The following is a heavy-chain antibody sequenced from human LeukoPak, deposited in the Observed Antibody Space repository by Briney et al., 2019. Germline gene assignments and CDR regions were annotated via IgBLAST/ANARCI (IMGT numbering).Heavy chain of an antibody. V-gene: IGHV3-20*04. J-gene: IGHJ4*02. CDR1: GLTFDDYG. CDR2: INWNGGTT. Sequence: GGSLRLSCVASGLTFDDYGMSWVRQAPGKGLEWVSGINWNGGTTTYADSVKGRFTISRDNAKNSLYLQMNSLRVEDAAFYYCARNSGANVYTYSFQYWGRGTLVTVSS. CDR3: ARNSGANVYTYSFQY. D-gene: IGHD1-26*01.